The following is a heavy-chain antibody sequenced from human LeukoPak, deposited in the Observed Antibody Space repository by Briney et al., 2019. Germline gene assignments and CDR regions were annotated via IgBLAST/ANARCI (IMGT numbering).Heavy chain of an antibody. V-gene: IGHV4-59*01. D-gene: IGHD1-14*01. CDR1: GYSTTSSYY. CDR2: IYYSGST. CDR3: AREVVPV. J-gene: IGHJ4*02. Sequence: PSETLSLTCTVSGYSTTSSYYWSWIRQPPGKGLEWIGYIYYSGSTNYNPSLKSRVTISVDTSKNQFSLKLSSVTAADTAVYYCAREVVPVWGQGTLVTVSS.